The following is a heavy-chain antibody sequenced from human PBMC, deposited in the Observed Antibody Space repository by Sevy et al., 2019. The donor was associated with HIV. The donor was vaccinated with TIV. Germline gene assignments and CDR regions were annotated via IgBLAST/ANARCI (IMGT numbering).Heavy chain of an antibody. CDR3: ARGLGSGWTGGFYFDY. J-gene: IGHJ4*02. V-gene: IGHV3-20*04. Sequence: GGSLRLSCAASGFTFDDYGMSWVRQAPGKGLEWVSGINWNGGSTGYAHSVKGRFTISRDNAKNSLYLQMNSLRAEDTALYYCARGLGSGWTGGFYFDYWGQGTLVTVSS. D-gene: IGHD6-19*01. CDR1: GFTFDDYG. CDR2: INWNGGST.